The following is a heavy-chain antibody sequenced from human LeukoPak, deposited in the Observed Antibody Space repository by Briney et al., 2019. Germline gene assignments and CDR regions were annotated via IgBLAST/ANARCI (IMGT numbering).Heavy chain of an antibody. J-gene: IGHJ4*02. CDR3: AGRLASSTWPHFHY. CDR2: IKSDGSGA. D-gene: IGHD2-2*01. CDR1: GFTFSSSW. V-gene: IGHV3-74*03. Sequence: HPGGSLRLSCAASGFTFSSSWMHWVRQAPGKGLVWVSRIKSDGSGATYADSVKGRFTISRDNAKNTLYLQMNSLRAEDTAVYYCAGRLASSTWPHFHYWGQGILVTVSS.